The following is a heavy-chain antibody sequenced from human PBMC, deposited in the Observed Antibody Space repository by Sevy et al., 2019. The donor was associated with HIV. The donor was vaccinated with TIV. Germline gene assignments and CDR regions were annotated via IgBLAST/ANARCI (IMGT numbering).Heavy chain of an antibody. D-gene: IGHD1-26*01. Sequence: PGGSLRLSCIASGFTFRNYGIHWVRQAPGKGLDWVAVIGYDGSDKYYADSVKGRFTISRDNSKNTLFLQMNGLRVEDTAVYYCAKERGGSYIPYFYGMDVWGQGTAVTVSS. J-gene: IGHJ6*02. CDR2: IGYDGSDK. V-gene: IGHV3-30*18. CDR1: GFTFRNYG. CDR3: AKERGGSYIPYFYGMDV.